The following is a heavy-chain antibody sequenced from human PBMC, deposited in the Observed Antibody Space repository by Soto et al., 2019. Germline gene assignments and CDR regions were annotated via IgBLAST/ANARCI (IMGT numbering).Heavy chain of an antibody. V-gene: IGHV3-23*01. J-gene: IGHJ3*02. CDR3: AKVRLRDIVVVVAATLYAFDI. CDR2: ISGSGGST. Sequence: GGSLRLSCAASGFTFSSYAMSWVRQAPGKGLEWVSAISGSGGSTYYADSVKGRFTISRDNSKNTLYLQMNSLRAEDTAVYYCAKVRLRDIVVVVAATLYAFDIWGQGTMVTVSS. CDR1: GFTFSSYA. D-gene: IGHD2-15*01.